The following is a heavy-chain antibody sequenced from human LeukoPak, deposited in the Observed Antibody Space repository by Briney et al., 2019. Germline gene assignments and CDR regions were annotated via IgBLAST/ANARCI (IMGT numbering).Heavy chain of an antibody. D-gene: IGHD1-26*01. CDR3: AMGSAWELQRPHPSY. V-gene: IGHV3-11*01. CDR1: GFTFSDYY. Sequence: PGGSLRLSCAASGFTFSDYYMSWIRQAPGNGLVGGSYISISGNTIYEEDSLGGRFIISGTNAKSSQYLQMNSLRAEDTAVYCCAMGSAWELQRPHPSYWGQGTLVTVSS. J-gene: IGHJ4*02. CDR2: ISISGNTI.